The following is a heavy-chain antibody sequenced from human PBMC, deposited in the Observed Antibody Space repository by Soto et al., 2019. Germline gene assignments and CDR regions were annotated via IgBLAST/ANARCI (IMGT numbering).Heavy chain of an antibody. CDR2: IYPGDSDT. Sequence: GESLKISCRGSGYSFTSYWINWVRQMPGKGLEWMGVIYPGDSDTRYSPSFQGQVTISADKSINTAYLQWRSLKASDTAVYYCARHRGSPGSYFGMDVWGQGTTVTVSS. J-gene: IGHJ6*02. CDR1: GYSFTSYW. CDR3: ARHRGSPGSYFGMDV. D-gene: IGHD5-12*01. V-gene: IGHV5-51*01.